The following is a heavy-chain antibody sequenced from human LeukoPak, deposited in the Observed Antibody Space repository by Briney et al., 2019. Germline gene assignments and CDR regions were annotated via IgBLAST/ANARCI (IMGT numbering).Heavy chain of an antibody. Sequence: PGGSLRLSCAASGFTFSNLAMSWVRQAPGKGLEWLSLINASGGSTYYADSVKGRFTISRDNSKNTLYLQMNSLRAEDTALYYCARDLYSSGGDYWGQGTLVTVSS. CDR2: INASGGST. D-gene: IGHD6-19*01. J-gene: IGHJ4*02. CDR3: ARDLYSSGGDY. V-gene: IGHV3-23*01. CDR1: GFTFSNLA.